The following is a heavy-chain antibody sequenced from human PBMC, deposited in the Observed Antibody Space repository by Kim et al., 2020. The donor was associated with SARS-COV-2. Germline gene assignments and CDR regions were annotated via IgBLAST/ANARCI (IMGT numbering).Heavy chain of an antibody. CDR1: GITFSSYS. V-gene: IGHV3-7*03. CDR2: INRGGREK. Sequence: GGSLRLSCVASGITFSSYSLTWVRQAPGKGLEWVADINRGGREKFYADSVKGRFTISRDNSKSTLYLQMNSLRSEDTAVYYCGISGIWGDDTLVTFSS. CDR3: GISGI. J-gene: IGHJ1*01.